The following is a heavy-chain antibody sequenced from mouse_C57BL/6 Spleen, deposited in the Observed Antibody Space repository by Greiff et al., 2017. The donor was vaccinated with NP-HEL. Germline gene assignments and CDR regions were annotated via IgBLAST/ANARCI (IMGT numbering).Heavy chain of an antibody. V-gene: IGHV1-69*01. CDR3: ARKLGHFDY. J-gene: IGHJ2*01. Sequence: VQLQQPGAELVMPGASVKLSCKASGYTFTSYWMHWVKQRPGQGLEWIGEIAPSDSYTNYNQKFKGKSTLTVDKSSSTAYMQLSSLTSEDSAVYYCARKLGHFDYWGQGTTLTVSS. CDR2: IAPSDSYT. CDR1: GYTFTSYW. D-gene: IGHD4-1*01.